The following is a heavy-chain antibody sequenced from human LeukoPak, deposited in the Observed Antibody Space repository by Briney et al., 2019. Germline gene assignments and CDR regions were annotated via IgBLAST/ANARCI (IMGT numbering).Heavy chain of an antibody. CDR3: AKRGVVIRVFLVGFHKEAYYFDS. CDR2: PRGSGGGT. D-gene: IGHD3-10*01. V-gene: IGHV3-23*01. J-gene: IGHJ4*02. Sequence: PGGSLRLSCAVSGITLSNYGMSWVGQAPGKGLEWVAVPRGSGGGTNYADSVQGRFTISRDNPKNTLYLQMNSLRAEDTAVYFCAKRGVVIRVFLVGFHKEAYYFDSWGQGALVTVSS. CDR1: GITLSNYG.